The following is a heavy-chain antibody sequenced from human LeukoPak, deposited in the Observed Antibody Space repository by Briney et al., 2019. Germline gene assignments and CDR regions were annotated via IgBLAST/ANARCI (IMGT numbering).Heavy chain of an antibody. D-gene: IGHD4-11*01. CDR1: GFTFSSYS. Sequence: GGSLGLSCAASGFTFSSYSMNWVRQAPGKGLEWVSSISSSSSYIYYADSVKGRFTISRDNAKNPLYLQMNSLRAEDTAVYYCARDSPDYSIGYYYYGMDIWGQGTTVTVSS. V-gene: IGHV3-21*04. CDR2: ISSSSSYI. CDR3: ARDSPDYSIGYYYYGMDI. J-gene: IGHJ6*02.